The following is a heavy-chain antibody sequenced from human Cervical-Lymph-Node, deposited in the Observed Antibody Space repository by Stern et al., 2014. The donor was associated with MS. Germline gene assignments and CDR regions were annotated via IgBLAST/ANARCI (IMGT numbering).Heavy chain of an antibody. Sequence: VQLGQSGGGLVQPGGSLRLSCAASGFTFSSYSMNWVRQAPGKGLEWVSYISSSSSTIYYADSVKGRFTISRDNAKNSLYLQMNSLRAEDTAVYYCASCDWNYGYWGQGTLVTVSS. V-gene: IGHV3-48*01. J-gene: IGHJ4*02. CDR1: GFTFSSYS. CDR3: ASCDWNYGY. D-gene: IGHD1-7*01. CDR2: ISSSSSTI.